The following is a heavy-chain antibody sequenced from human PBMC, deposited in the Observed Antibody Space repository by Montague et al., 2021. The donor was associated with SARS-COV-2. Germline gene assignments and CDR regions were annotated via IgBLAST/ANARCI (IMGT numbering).Heavy chain of an antibody. J-gene: IGHJ6*03. CDR3: ARQDPYSKQKFYYYYYYRDV. Sequence: SETLSPTCTVSGGSISSSSYYRGWIRQPPGKGLEWIGSIYYSGSTYYXPSLKSRVTISVDTSKNQFSLKLSSVTAADTAVYYCARQDPYSKQKFYYYYYYRDVWGKGTTVTVSS. CDR1: GGSISSSSYY. D-gene: IGHD4-11*01. CDR2: IYYSGST. V-gene: IGHV4-39*01.